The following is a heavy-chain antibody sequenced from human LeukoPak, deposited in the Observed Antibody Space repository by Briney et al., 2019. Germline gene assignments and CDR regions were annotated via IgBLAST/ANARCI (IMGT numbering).Heavy chain of an antibody. CDR3: AREGFHYDILTGYYRVRAFDI. J-gene: IGHJ3*02. CDR2: IYYSGST. Sequence: PSETLSLTCTVSGGSISSGDYYWSWIRQPPGKGLEWIGYIYYSGSTYYNPSLKSRVTISVDTSKNQFSLKLSSVTAADTAVYYCAREGFHYDILTGYYRVRAFDIRGQGTMVTVSS. D-gene: IGHD3-9*01. CDR1: GGSISSGDYY. V-gene: IGHV4-30-4*01.